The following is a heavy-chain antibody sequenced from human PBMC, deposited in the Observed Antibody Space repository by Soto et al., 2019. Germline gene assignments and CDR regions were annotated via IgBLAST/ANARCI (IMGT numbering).Heavy chain of an antibody. Sequence: QVQLQESGPGLVKPSQTLSLTCTVSGGSISSGGYYWSWIRQHPGTGLEWIGYIYYTGSTHYNPSLNSRATISVDTSKTQFSLTLRSVTAADTAVYYCVRSDPRGIDFWGQGILVTVSS. CDR3: VRSDPRGIDF. V-gene: IGHV4-31*03. CDR1: GGSISSGGYY. J-gene: IGHJ4*02. CDR2: IYYTGST.